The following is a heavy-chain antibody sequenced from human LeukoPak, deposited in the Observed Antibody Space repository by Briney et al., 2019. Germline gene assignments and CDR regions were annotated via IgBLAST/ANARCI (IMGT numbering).Heavy chain of an antibody. Sequence: GGSLRLSCAASGFTFSTSGMHWVRQAPGKGLEWVSGISWNSGSIGYADSVKGRFTISRDNAKNSLYLQMNSLRAEDTALYYCAKDINYDILTGFKSWGQGTLVTVSS. CDR3: AKDINYDILTGFKS. D-gene: IGHD3-9*01. V-gene: IGHV3-9*01. J-gene: IGHJ4*02. CDR1: GFTFSTSG. CDR2: ISWNSGSI.